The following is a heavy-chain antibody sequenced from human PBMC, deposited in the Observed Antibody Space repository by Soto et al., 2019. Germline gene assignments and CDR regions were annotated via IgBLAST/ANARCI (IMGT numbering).Heavy chain of an antibody. CDR2: IYYSGST. CDR1: GGSVSSESYY. CDR3: ARHGGLLWFGELFLQRYYYYGMDV. Sequence: SETLSLTCTVSGGSVSSESYYWNWLRQPPGKGLEWIGYIYYSGSTNYNPSLKSRVTISVDTSKNQFSLKLSSVTAADTAVYYCARHGGLLWFGELFLQRYYYYGMDVWGQGTTVTVSS. V-gene: IGHV4-61*01. J-gene: IGHJ6*02. D-gene: IGHD3-10*01.